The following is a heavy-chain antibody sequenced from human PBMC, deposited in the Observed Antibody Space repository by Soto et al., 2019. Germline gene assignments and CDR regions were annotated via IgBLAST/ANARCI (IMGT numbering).Heavy chain of an antibody. J-gene: IGHJ6*02. V-gene: IGHV2-70*04. D-gene: IGHD6-6*01. CDR2: IDWDDDK. Sequence: VSGPTLVNPTQTLTLTCTLSGFSISTSGMRVSWIRQPPGKALEWLARIDWDDDKFYSTSLKTRLTISKDTSKNQVVLTMTNMDSVDTGTYYCARIKLRPSIAGGPYAMDVWGQGTTVTVSS. CDR1: GFSISTSGMR. CDR3: ARIKLRPSIAGGPYAMDV.